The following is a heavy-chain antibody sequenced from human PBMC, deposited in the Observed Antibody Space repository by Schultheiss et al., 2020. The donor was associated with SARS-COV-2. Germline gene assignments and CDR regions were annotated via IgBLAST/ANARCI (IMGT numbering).Heavy chain of an antibody. CDR3: ARARDIVVVVAAPTIGGNWFDP. D-gene: IGHD2-15*01. J-gene: IGHJ5*02. CDR1: GGSISSGGYY. Sequence: SETLSLTCTVSGGSISSGGYYWSWIRQHPGKGLEWIGYIYYSGSTYYNPSLKSRVTMSVDTSKNQFSLKLSSVTAADTAVYYCARARDIVVVVAAPTIGGNWFDPWGQGTLVTVSS. CDR2: IYYSGST. V-gene: IGHV4-31*03.